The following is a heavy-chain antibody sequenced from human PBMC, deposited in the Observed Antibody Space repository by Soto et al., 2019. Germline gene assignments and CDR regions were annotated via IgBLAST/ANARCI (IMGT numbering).Heavy chain of an antibody. CDR1: GYTFTSYY. V-gene: IGHV1-46*01. D-gene: IGHD4-17*01. CDR3: AKTTVTLNWFDP. J-gene: IGHJ5*02. CDR2: INPSFGST. Sequence: ASVKVSCKASGYTFTSYYMHWVRQAPGQGLEWMGGINPSFGSTSYAQKFQGRVTITADESTSTAYMELSSLRSEDTAVYYCAKTTVTLNWFDPWGQGTLVTVSS.